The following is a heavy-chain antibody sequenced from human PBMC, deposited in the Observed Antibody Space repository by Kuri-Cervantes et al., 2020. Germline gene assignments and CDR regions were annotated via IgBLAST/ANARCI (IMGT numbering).Heavy chain of an antibody. CDR1: GFTFVSYE. CDR3: AKDWGNWGYGYYFDY. J-gene: IGHJ4*02. V-gene: IGHV3-30*18. CDR2: ISYDGSNE. D-gene: IGHD7-27*01. Sequence: GGSLRLSCAASGFTFVSYEMNWVLQAPGKGLEWVAVISYDGSNEYYADSVKGRFTISRDNSKNTLYLQLNSLRAEDTAMYYCAKDWGNWGYGYYFDYWGQGTLVTVSS.